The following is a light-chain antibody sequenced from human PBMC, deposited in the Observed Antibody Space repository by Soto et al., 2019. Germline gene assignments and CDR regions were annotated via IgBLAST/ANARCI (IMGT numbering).Light chain of an antibody. V-gene: IGLV2-14*01. CDR3: TSYASGSSHVV. CDR2: DVN. Sequence: QSALPQPASVSGSPGQSSTLSCTGTSSDIGGYAYVSWYQRHPGKAPKLIIYDVNNRPSGVSNRFAGSKSGNTASLTISGLQAEDEADYYCTSYASGSSHVVFGGGTKLTVL. CDR1: SSDIGGYAY. J-gene: IGLJ2*01.